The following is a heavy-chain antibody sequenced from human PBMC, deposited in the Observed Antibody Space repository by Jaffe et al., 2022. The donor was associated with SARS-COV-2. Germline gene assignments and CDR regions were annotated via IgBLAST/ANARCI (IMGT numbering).Heavy chain of an antibody. Sequence: EVQLVQSGAEVKKPGESLRISCKGSGYSFTSYWISWVRQMPGKGLEWMGRIDPSDSYTNYSPSFQGHVTISADKSISTAYLQWSSLKASDTAMYYCAIRRFHYDILTGYYVTGAFDIWGQGTMVTVSS. V-gene: IGHV5-10-1*03. CDR2: IDPSDSYT. CDR3: AIRRFHYDILTGYYVTGAFDI. D-gene: IGHD3-9*01. J-gene: IGHJ3*02. CDR1: GYSFTSYW.